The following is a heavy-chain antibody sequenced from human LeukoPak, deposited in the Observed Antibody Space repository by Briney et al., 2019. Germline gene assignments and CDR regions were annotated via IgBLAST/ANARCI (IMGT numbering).Heavy chain of an antibody. CDR3: ARWVCSPTSCYYFDY. J-gene: IGHJ4*02. Sequence: PGGSLRLSCAASGFTFSSYAMHWVRQAPGKGLEWVAVISYDGSNKYYADSVKGRFTISRDNVQNSLSLQMSSLRAEDTAVYYCARWVCSPTSCYYFDYWGQGTLVVVSS. D-gene: IGHD2-2*01. CDR2: ISYDGSNK. CDR1: GFTFSSYA. V-gene: IGHV3-30-3*01.